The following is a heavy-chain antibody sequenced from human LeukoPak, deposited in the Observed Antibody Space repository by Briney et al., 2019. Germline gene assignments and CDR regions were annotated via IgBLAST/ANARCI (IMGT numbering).Heavy chain of an antibody. CDR3: AKDSSYYGSGSYLTP. J-gene: IGHJ5*02. CDR1: GFTFSSYA. CDR2: ISGSGGST. D-gene: IGHD3-10*01. Sequence: GGSLRLSCAASGFTFSSYAMSWVRQAPGRGLEWVSAISGSGGSTYYADSVKGRFTISRDNSKNTLYLQMNSLRAEDTAVYYCAKDSSYYGSGSYLTPWGQGTLVTVSS. V-gene: IGHV3-23*01.